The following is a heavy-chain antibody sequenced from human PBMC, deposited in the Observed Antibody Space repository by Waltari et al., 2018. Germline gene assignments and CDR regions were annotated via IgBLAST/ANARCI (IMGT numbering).Heavy chain of an antibody. CDR1: GFTFSIYW. Sequence: EVQLVESGGDLVQPGGSLRLSCAASGFTFSIYWMTWVRQAPGKGLEWLGNIKPDGGEKYYVDSVKGRFTISRDNAKNSLYLQMNSLRAEDTAVYYCATRPAAGVNADVWGRGTTVTISS. D-gene: IGHD2-8*01. V-gene: IGHV3-7*01. CDR3: ATRPAAGVNADV. J-gene: IGHJ6*04. CDR2: IKPDGGEK.